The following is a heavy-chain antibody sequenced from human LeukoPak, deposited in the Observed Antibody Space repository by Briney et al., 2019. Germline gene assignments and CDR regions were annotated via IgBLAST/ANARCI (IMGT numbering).Heavy chain of an antibody. CDR1: GGSISSHY. Sequence: SETLSLTCTVSGGSISSHYWSWIRPPPGRGLEWIAYLFHSGSSASNPSLTSRVTTLVDTSKNQFSLKLTSVTAADTAVYYCARARYANAWYAFDIWGHGTVVTVSS. CDR2: LFHSGSS. V-gene: IGHV4-59*11. J-gene: IGHJ3*02. CDR3: ARARYANAWYAFDI. D-gene: IGHD2-2*01.